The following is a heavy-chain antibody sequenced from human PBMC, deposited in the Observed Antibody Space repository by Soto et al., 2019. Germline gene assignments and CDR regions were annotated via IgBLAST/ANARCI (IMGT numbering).Heavy chain of an antibody. J-gene: IGHJ4*02. D-gene: IGHD3-10*01. CDR2: ARNKANSYTT. V-gene: IGHV3-72*01. CDR3: ARVVDKSAKDY. CDR1: GFTFSDHY. Sequence: GGSLRLSCAASGFTFSDHYMDWVRQAPGKGLEWVGRARNKANSYTTEYAASVKGRFTISRDDSENSLYLQMNSLKTEDSAVYYCARVVDKSAKDYWGQGTLVTVSS.